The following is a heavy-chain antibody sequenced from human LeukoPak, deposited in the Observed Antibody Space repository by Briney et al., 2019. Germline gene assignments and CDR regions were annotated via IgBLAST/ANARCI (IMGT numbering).Heavy chain of an antibody. J-gene: IGHJ4*02. D-gene: IGHD3-10*01. Sequence: SETPSLTCTVSGGSISSYYWSWIRQPPGKGLEWIGYIYYSGSTNYNPSLKSRVTISVDTSKNQFSLKLSSVTAADTAVYYCARRGSGSGSYYAFDYWGQGTLVTVSS. V-gene: IGHV4-59*01. CDR1: GGSISSYY. CDR2: IYYSGST. CDR3: ARRGSGSGSYYAFDY.